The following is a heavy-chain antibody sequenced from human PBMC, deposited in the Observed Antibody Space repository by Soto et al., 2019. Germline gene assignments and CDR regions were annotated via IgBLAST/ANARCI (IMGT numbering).Heavy chain of an antibody. Sequence: ASVKVSCKASGYTFTGDYMHWVRQAPGQGLEWMGWINPNSGGTNYAQKFQGRVTMTRDTSISTAYMELSRLRSDDTAVYYCASYMVRGGGGYYGMDVWGQGTTVTVSS. V-gene: IGHV1-2*02. CDR2: INPNSGGT. D-gene: IGHD3-10*01. CDR3: ASYMVRGGGGYYGMDV. CDR1: GYTFTGDY. J-gene: IGHJ6*02.